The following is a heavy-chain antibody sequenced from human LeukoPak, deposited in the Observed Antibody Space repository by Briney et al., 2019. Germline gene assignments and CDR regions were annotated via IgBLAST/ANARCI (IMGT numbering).Heavy chain of an antibody. CDR3: AKEYSGYDRGDKPTDY. D-gene: IGHD5-12*01. Sequence: GRSLRLSCAASGFTFSSYAMHWVRQAPGKGLEWVAVISYDGSNKYYADSVKGRFTISRDNSKNTLYLQMNSLRAEDTAVYYCAKEYSGYDRGDKPTDYWGQGTLVTVSS. V-gene: IGHV3-30-3*01. J-gene: IGHJ4*02. CDR1: GFTFSSYA. CDR2: ISYDGSNK.